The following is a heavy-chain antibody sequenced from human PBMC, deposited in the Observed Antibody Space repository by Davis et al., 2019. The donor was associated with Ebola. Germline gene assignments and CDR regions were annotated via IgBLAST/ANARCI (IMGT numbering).Heavy chain of an antibody. J-gene: IGHJ4*02. CDR2: IYDQST. CDR1: GFTVSSNH. D-gene: IGHD6-19*01. V-gene: IGHV3-53*05. Sequence: GESLKISCTASGFTVSSNHMSWVRQAPGKGQEWVSVIYDQSTAYADAVRGRFIISRDKSNNTLYLEMSSLRVDDTAVYYCATTQWLREFDNWGQGTLVTVSS. CDR3: ATTQWLREFDN.